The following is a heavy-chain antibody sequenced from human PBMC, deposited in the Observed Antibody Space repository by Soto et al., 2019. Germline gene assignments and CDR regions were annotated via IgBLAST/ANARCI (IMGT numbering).Heavy chain of an antibody. J-gene: IGHJ3*01. CDR3: ASQNSDSWMGDDFDV. CDR2: INKDGSEK. V-gene: IGHV3-7*01. D-gene: IGHD2-15*01. CDR1: GFTFSSYW. Sequence: EVQLVESGGGLVQLGGSLRLSCGASGFTFSSYWMSWVRKAPGKGLEWVANINKDGSEKDYVDSVKGRFTISRYNANNSVPLQMNSLRAEDTAVYYCASQNSDSWMGDDFDVWGQGTMVSVSA.